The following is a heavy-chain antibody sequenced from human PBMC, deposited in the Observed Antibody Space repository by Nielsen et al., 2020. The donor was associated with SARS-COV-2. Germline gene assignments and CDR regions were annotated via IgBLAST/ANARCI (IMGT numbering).Heavy chain of an antibody. D-gene: IGHD1-26*01. CDR1: GGSFRGHY. J-gene: IGHJ4*02. CDR2: NNHSGST. V-gene: IGHV4-34*01. Sequence: SATLPLTCAVDGGSFRGHYWSWIRQPPGKGLEWIGENNHSGSTNYNPPPKSRVTISVATSKNQFSLKLCSVTAADTAVYYCASHSGGYFDYWGQGTLVTVSS. CDR3: ASHSGGYFDY.